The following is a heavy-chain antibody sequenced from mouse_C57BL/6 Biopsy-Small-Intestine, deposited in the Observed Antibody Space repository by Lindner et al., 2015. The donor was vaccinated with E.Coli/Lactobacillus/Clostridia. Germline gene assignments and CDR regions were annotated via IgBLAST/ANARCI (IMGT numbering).Heavy chain of an antibody. CDR2: ILPGSGST. J-gene: IGHJ2*01. V-gene: IGHV1-9*01. D-gene: IGHD1-1*01. Sequence: VQLQESGPELMKPGASVKLSCKATGYTFTGYWIEWIKQRPGHGLEWIGEILPGSGSTNYNEKFKDKATFTADTSSNTAYMQLSSLTTEDPAIYYCAPLLLPTLFDYWGQGTTLTVSS. CDR1: GYTFTGYW. CDR3: APLLLPTLFDY.